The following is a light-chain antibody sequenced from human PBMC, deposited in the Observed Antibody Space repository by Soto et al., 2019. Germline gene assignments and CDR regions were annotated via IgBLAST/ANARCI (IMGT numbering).Light chain of an antibody. Sequence: QAVVTQPPSVSGVPGQTITISCTGSRSNIGGGYDVHWYQQLPGTAPQLLVYGNINRPSRVPDRFSGSKSDTSASLAITGLQAEDEADYYCLSYDSSLSAWVFGGGTKVTVL. CDR3: LSYDSSLSAWV. J-gene: IGLJ3*02. V-gene: IGLV1-40*01. CDR2: GNI. CDR1: RSNIGGGYD.